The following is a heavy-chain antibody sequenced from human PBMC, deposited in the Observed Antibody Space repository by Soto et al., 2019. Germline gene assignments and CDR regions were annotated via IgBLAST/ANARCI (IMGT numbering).Heavy chain of an antibody. J-gene: IGHJ6*02. CDR1: GGSISSGDYY. V-gene: IGHV4-30-4*01. CDR2: IYYSGST. CDR3: ARDGSSLLAPYYYGMDV. D-gene: IGHD6-6*01. Sequence: SETLSLTCTVSGGSISSGDYYWSWIRQPPGKGLEWIGYIYYSGSTYYNPSLKSRVTISVDTSKNQSSLKLSSVTAADTAVYYCARDGSSLLAPYYYGMDVWGQGTTVTVSS.